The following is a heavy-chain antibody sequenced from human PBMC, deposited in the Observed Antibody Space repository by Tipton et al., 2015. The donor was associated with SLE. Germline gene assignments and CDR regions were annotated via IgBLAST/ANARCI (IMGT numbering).Heavy chain of an antibody. D-gene: IGHD2-8*02. Sequence: LRLSCTVSGASISSYSWSWIRQPPGKGLEWIGFMYYSGTTNYNPSPKSRVTISIDTSKKQLSLKLRSVTAADTAVYYCAREGVCIGGVCYDSWGQGTLVTVSS. CDR3: AREGVCIGGVCYDS. V-gene: IGHV4-59*01. J-gene: IGHJ4*02. CDR2: MYYSGTT. CDR1: GASISSYS.